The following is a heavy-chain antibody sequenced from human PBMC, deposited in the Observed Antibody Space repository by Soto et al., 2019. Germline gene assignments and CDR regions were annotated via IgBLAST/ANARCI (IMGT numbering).Heavy chain of an antibody. CDR1: GGTFSSYT. J-gene: IGHJ4*02. D-gene: IGHD3-22*01. V-gene: IGHV1-69*04. Sequence: ASVKVSCKASGGTFSSYTISWVRQAPGQGLEWMGRIIPILGIANYAQKFQGRVTITADKSTSTAYMELSSLRSEDTAVYYCARDRLDYDSSGYPTHFDYWGQGTLVTVSS. CDR2: IIPILGIA. CDR3: ARDRLDYDSSGYPTHFDY.